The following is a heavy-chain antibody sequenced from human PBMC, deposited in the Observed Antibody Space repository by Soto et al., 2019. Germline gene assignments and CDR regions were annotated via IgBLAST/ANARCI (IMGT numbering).Heavy chain of an antibody. V-gene: IGHV4-39*01. CDR2: IDYNGVT. J-gene: IGHJ4*02. CDR1: GGSIYRSGYY. CDR3: GKVLVGATGHTESDS. D-gene: IGHD2-15*01. Sequence: SETLSLTCTVSGGSIYRSGYYWGWIRQPPVRGLEWIGNIDYNGVTYSNPSPKSRVTISRDTSKNQFSLKLTSVTAADTALYYCGKVLVGATGHTESDSWGPGTLVTVSS.